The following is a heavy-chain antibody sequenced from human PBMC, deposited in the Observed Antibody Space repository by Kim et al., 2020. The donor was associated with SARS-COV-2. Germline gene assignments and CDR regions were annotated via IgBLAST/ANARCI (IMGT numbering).Heavy chain of an antibody. J-gene: IGHJ4*02. CDR3: AKGAARGYYFDY. D-gene: IGHD6-25*01. V-gene: IGHV4-34*01. Sequence: NYNPSLKSRVTISVDTSKNQFSLKLSSVTAADTAVYYCAKGAARGYYFDYWGQGTLVTVSS.